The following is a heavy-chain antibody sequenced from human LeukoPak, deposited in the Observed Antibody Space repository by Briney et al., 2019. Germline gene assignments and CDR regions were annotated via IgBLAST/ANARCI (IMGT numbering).Heavy chain of an antibody. D-gene: IGHD1-26*01. Sequence: SETLSLACTVSGGSISSYHWSWIRQPAGKGLEWIGRLYTSGGTNYNPSLKSRVSMSVDTSKSQFSLELNSVTAADTAVYYCARSGSYANDAFHIWGQGTMVTVSS. V-gene: IGHV4-4*07. J-gene: IGHJ3*02. CDR1: GGSISSYH. CDR2: LYTSGGT. CDR3: ARSGSYANDAFHI.